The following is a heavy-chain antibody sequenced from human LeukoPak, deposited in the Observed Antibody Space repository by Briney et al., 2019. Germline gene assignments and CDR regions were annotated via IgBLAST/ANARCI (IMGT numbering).Heavy chain of an antibody. D-gene: IGHD2-21*01. CDR2: IYYSGST. CDR3: PRENRYDDGIWGNAFDI. V-gene: IGHV4-30-4*08. J-gene: IGHJ3*02. CDR1: GGSISSGDYY. Sequence: SQTLSLTCTVSGGSISSGDYYWSWIRQPPGKGLEWIGYIYYSGSTYYNPSLKSRVTISVDTSKNQFSLKLSSVTAADTAVYYCPRENRYDDGIWGNAFDIWGQGTMVTVSS.